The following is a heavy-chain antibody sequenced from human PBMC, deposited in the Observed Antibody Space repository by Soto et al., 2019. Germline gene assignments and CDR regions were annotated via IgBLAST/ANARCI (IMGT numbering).Heavy chain of an antibody. Sequence: AETLSLTCTVSVGSISSYYWSWIRQPPGKGLEWIGYIYYSGSTNYNPSLKSRVTISVDTSKNQFSLKLSSVTAADTAVYYCASAYYDSSGYYGYDAFDIWGQGTMVTVSS. CDR2: IYYSGST. CDR1: VGSISSYY. D-gene: IGHD3-22*01. J-gene: IGHJ3*02. V-gene: IGHV4-59*01. CDR3: ASAYYDSSGYYGYDAFDI.